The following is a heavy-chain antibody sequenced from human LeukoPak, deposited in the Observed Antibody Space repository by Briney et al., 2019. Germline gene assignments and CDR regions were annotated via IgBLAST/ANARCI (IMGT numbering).Heavy chain of an antibody. J-gene: IGHJ6*02. D-gene: IGHD3-10*01. Sequence: EASVKVSCKVSGYTLTELSMHWVRQAPGKGLEWMGGFDPEDGETIYARKFQGRITMTEDTSTDTAYMELSSLRSEDTAVYYCATDRGGSGSYYYYGMDVWGQGTTVTVSS. V-gene: IGHV1-24*01. CDR1: GYTLTELS. CDR2: FDPEDGET. CDR3: ATDRGGSGSYYYYGMDV.